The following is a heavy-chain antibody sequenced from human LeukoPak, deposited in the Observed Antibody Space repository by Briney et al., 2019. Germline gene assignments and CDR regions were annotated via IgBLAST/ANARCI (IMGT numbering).Heavy chain of an antibody. Sequence: PGGSLRLSCVASGFTFNTYWIHWVRQAPGKGLVWVSRISSDGGTTSSADSVKGRFTISRDNAKNTLSLQMSSLRAEDTAVYYCARGQYAMDVWGQGTTVTVSS. CDR3: ARGQYAMDV. J-gene: IGHJ6*02. V-gene: IGHV3-74*01. CDR2: ISSDGGTT. CDR1: GFTFNTYW.